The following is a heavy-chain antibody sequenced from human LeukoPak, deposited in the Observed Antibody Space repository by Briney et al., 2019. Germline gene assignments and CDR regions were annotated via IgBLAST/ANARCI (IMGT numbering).Heavy chain of an antibody. D-gene: IGHD5-12*01. V-gene: IGHV3-23*01. J-gene: IGHJ4*02. CDR3: AKYLTVATDPHFDY. CDR2: ISGSGGGT. Sequence: GGSLRLSCAASGFIFSSYAMTWVRQAPGKGLEWVSSISGSGGGTYYADSVKGRFTISGDNSKNTLYLQMNSLRAEDTAIYYCAKYLTVATDPHFDYWGQGTRVTVSS. CDR1: GFIFSSYA.